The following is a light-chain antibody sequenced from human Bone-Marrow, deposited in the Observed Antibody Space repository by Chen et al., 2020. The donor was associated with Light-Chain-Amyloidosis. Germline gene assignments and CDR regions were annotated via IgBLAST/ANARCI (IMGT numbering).Light chain of an antibody. Sequence: SYVLTQPSSVSVAPGQTATIACGGNIGSTSVHWYQQTPGQAPLLVVYDDSDRPSGIPERLSGSNSGNTATLTSSRVEAGDEADYYCQVWDRSSDRPVFGGGTKLTVL. CDR1: IGSTS. CDR3: QVWDRSSDRPV. J-gene: IGLJ3*02. V-gene: IGLV3-21*02. CDR2: DDS.